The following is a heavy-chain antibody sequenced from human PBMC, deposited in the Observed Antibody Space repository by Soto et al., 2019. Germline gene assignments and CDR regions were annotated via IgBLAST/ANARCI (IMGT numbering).Heavy chain of an antibody. CDR1: GFTFSDYA. V-gene: IGHV3-23*01. Sequence: EVQLLESGGGLVQPGESLRLSCAASGFTFSDYAMAWVRQAPGKGLEWVSTISNSGSNTHYADSVRGRFTISRDNDKNTLYLQMNSLRADDPVVSFCAKGVVVICIDYWGQGALVTVST. D-gene: IGHD2-15*01. J-gene: IGHJ4*02. CDR3: AKGVVVICIDY. CDR2: ISNSGSNT.